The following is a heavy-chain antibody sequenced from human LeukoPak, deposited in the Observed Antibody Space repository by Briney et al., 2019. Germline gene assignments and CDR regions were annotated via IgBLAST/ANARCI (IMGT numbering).Heavy chain of an antibody. J-gene: IGHJ4*02. CDR2: IYPGDSDT. D-gene: IGHD4-17*01. Sequence: GGSVRLSCKGSGYSFTSYWIGWVRQMPGKGLEWMGIIYPGDSDTRCSPSFQGQVTISADKSISTAYLQWSSLKASDTAMYYCARQGYGDYGGNFDYWGQGTLVTVSS. CDR3: ARQGYGDYGGNFDY. CDR1: GYSFTSYW. V-gene: IGHV5-51*01.